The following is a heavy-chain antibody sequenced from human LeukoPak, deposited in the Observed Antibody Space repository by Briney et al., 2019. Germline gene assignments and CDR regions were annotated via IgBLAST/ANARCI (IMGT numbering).Heavy chain of an antibody. Sequence: ASVKVSCKASGYTFTGYYMHWVRQAPGQGLEWMGWINPNSGGTNYAQKFQGRVTMTRDTSISTAYMELSRPRSDDTAVYYCARDLRYPFGGFDPWGQGTLVTVSS. CDR1: GYTFTGYY. D-gene: IGHD3-9*01. V-gene: IGHV1-2*02. CDR3: ARDLRYPFGGFDP. CDR2: INPNSGGT. J-gene: IGHJ5*02.